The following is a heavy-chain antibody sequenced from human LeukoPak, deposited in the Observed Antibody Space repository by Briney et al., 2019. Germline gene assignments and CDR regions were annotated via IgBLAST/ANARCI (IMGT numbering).Heavy chain of an antibody. CDR1: GFPFSSYA. D-gene: IGHD3-22*01. CDR3: ARHDSSGYFDY. CDR2: ISYDGSNK. J-gene: IGHJ4*02. Sequence: PGGSLRLSCAASGFPFSSYAMHWVRQAPGKGLEWVAVISYDGSNKYYADSVKGRFTISRDNSKNTLYLQMNSLRAEDTAVYYCARHDSSGYFDYWGQGTLVTVSS. V-gene: IGHV3-30-3*01.